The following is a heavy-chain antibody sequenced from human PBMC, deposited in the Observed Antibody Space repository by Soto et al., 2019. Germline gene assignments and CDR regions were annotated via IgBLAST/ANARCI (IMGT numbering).Heavy chain of an antibody. D-gene: IGHD3-3*01. V-gene: IGHV3-30*18. J-gene: IGHJ4*02. CDR1: GFTFSSYG. Sequence: GGSLRLSCAASGFTFSSYGMHWVRQAPGKGLEWVAVISYDGSNKYYVDSVKGRFTISRDNSKNTLYLQMNSLRAEDTAVYYCAKDSAEGVGIRDYWGQGTLVTVSS. CDR2: ISYDGSNK. CDR3: AKDSAEGVGIRDY.